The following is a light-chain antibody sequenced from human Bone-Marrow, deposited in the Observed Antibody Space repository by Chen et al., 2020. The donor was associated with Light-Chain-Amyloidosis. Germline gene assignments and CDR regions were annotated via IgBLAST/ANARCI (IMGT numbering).Light chain of an antibody. CDR2: RDT. CDR3: QSADSSGTYEVI. V-gene: IGLV3-25*03. Sequence: SYELTQPPSVSVSPGQTARITCSGDDLPTKYAYWYQQKPGQAPVLVIPRDTERPSGISARFSDSSSGTTATLTISGVQAEDEADYHCQSADSSGTYEVIFGGGTKLTVL. CDR1: DLPTKY. J-gene: IGLJ2*01.